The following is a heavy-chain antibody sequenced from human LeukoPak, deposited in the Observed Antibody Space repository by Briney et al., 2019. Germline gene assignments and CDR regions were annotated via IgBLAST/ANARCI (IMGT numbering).Heavy chain of an antibody. D-gene: IGHD2-15*01. Sequence: ASVKVSCTASGYTFTGYYMHWVRQAPGQGLEWMGWINPNSGGTNYAQKFQGRVTMTRDTSISTAYMELSRLRSDDTAVYYCARASWVAFLVVPAVLDYWGQGTLVTVSS. J-gene: IGHJ4*02. CDR2: INPNSGGT. CDR3: ARASWVAFLVVPAVLDY. V-gene: IGHV1-2*02. CDR1: GYTFTGYY.